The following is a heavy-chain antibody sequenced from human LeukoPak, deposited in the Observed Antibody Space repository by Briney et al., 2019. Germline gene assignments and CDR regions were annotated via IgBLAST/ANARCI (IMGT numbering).Heavy chain of an antibody. D-gene: IGHD6-19*01. J-gene: IGHJ4*02. V-gene: IGHV3-23*01. CDR1: GITFSSHA. CDR2: IRGNGANT. CDR3: AKAYHDSGCLIDY. Sequence: GGSLRLSCAASGITFSSHAMTWVRQAPGKGLEWVAAIRGNGANTDYADSVKGRFTISRDNSKSTLYLQMNSPRAEDTAVYYCAKAYHDSGCLIDYWGQGTLVTVSS.